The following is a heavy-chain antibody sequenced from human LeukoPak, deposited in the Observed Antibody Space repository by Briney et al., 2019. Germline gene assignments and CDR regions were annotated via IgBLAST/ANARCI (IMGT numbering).Heavy chain of an antibody. J-gene: IGHJ5*02. CDR3: ARCKKNNYDSSGCHGDWFDP. Sequence: PSETLSLTCTVSGGSISSSSYYWGWIRQPRGRGLEWIGSIYYSGSTYYNPSRKSRITISVNTSKNQYARKLSYVSAAGKAVYYCARCKKNNYDSSGCHGDWFDPWGQGTLVTVSS. D-gene: IGHD3-22*01. V-gene: IGHV4-39*01. CDR2: IYYSGST. CDR1: GGSISSSSYY.